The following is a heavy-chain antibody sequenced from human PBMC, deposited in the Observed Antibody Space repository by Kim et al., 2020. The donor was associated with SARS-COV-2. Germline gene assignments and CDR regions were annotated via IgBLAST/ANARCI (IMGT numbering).Heavy chain of an antibody. V-gene: IGHV6-1*01. D-gene: IGHD6-13*01. CDR2: TYYRSKWYN. Sequence: SQTLSLTCAISGDSVSSNSAAWNWIRQSPSRGLEWLGRTYYRSKWYNDYAVSVKSRITINPDTSKNQFSLQLNSVTPEDTAVYYCVREGRSSSWYVIANYYYYGMDVWGQGTTVTVSS. CDR1: GDSVSSNSAA. CDR3: VREGRSSSWYVIANYYYYGMDV. J-gene: IGHJ6*02.